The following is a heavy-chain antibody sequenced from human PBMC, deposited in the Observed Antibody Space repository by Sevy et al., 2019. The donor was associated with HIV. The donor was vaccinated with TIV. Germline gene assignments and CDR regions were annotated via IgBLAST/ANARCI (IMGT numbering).Heavy chain of an antibody. CDR2: IWYDGSDK. CDR3: ASDILTGSDY. J-gene: IGHJ4*02. CDR1: GFTFSSYG. Sequence: GGSLRLSCAASGFTFSSYGMHWVRQAPGKGLEWVAFIWYDGSDKYYSDSVKGRFTISRDNSKNTLYLQMNSLRAVDTAVYYCASDILTGSDYWGQGTLVTVSS. D-gene: IGHD3-9*01. V-gene: IGHV3-30*02.